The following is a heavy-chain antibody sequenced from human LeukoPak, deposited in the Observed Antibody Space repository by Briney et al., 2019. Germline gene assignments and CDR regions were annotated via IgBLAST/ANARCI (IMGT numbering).Heavy chain of an antibody. CDR1: GFTFSTSW. D-gene: IGHD3-16*01. V-gene: IGHV3-74*01. CDR3: ARIRSELSYGIDY. J-gene: IGHJ4*02. CDR2: INSDGSET. Sequence: PGGSLRLSCAASGFTFSTSWMHWLRQSPGKGLVWVSHINSDGSETGYADSVKGRFAISRDNSKNTLYLQMTSLRAEDTAIYYCARIRSELSYGIDYWGQGTLVTVSS.